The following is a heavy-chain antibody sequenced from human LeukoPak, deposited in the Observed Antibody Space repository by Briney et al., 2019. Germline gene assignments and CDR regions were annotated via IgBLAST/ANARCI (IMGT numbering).Heavy chain of an antibody. CDR2: ISISSSYT. Sequence: PGGSLRLSCTGSGFSFSEYAMNWLRQAPGKGLAWVSLISISSSYTYNADSVRGRFTTSRDKDKRSLYLQMDGLRVEDTAVYYCAAGYGRAEYWGPGILVCVCS. V-gene: IGHV3-21*01. J-gene: IGHJ4*02. CDR3: AAGYGRAEY. CDR1: GFSFSEYA. D-gene: IGHD5-18*01.